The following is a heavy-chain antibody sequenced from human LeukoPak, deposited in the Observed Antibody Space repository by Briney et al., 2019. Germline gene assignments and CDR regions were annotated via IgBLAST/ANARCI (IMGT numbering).Heavy chain of an antibody. Sequence: PGRSLRLSCAASGFTFSSYGMHWVRQAPGKGLEWVAVISYDGSNKYYADSVKGRFTISRDNSKNTLYLQMNSLRAEDTAVYYCAKVRISSGWSGYWGQGTLVTVSS. D-gene: IGHD6-19*01. CDR1: GFTFSSYG. CDR3: AKVRISSGWSGY. CDR2: ISYDGSNK. J-gene: IGHJ4*02. V-gene: IGHV3-30*18.